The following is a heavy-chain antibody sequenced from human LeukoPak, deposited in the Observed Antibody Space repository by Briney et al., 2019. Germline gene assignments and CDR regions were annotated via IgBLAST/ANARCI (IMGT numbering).Heavy chain of an antibody. J-gene: IGHJ4*02. CDR1: GDTVSDNSAT. CDR2: TYYRAKWSS. V-gene: IGHV6-1*01. CDR3: ARSAAGTIDY. Sequence: SQTLSLTCDLSGDTVSDNSATWNWGRQSPSRGLEWLVRTYYRAKWSSGYALSVKSRIPINPATSKNQFSLQLNSVTPEDTAVYYCARSAAGTIDYWGQGTLVTVSS. D-gene: IGHD6-13*01.